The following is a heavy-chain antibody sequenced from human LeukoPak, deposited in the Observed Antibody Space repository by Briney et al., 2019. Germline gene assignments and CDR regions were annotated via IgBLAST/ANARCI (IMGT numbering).Heavy chain of an antibody. D-gene: IGHD3-10*01. V-gene: IGHV3-7*03. Sequence: PGGSLRLSCAASGFTFSSYWMNWARQAPGEGLEWVASINHNGNVNYYVDSVKGRFTISRDNAKNSLYLQMSNLRAEDTAVYYCARDPRGSGSDYWGQGTLVTVSS. CDR2: INHNGNVN. CDR1: GFTFSSYW. CDR3: ARDPRGSGSDY. J-gene: IGHJ4*02.